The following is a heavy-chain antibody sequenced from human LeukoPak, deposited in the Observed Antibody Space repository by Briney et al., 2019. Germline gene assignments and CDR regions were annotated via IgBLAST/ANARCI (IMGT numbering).Heavy chain of an antibody. J-gene: IGHJ3*02. CDR1: GGSISSSSYY. CDR3: ARDDYYDSSGYRNAFDI. CDR2: IYYSGST. Sequence: PSETLSLTCTVSGGSISSSSYYWGWIRQPPGKGLEWIGSIYYSGSTNYNPSLKSRVTMSVDTSKNQFSLKLSSVTAADTAVYFCARDDYYDSSGYRNAFDIWGQGTVVTVSS. V-gene: IGHV4-39*07. D-gene: IGHD3-22*01.